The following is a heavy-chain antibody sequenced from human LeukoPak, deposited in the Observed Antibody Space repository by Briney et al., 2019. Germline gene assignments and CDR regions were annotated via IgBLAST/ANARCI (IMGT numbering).Heavy chain of an antibody. V-gene: IGHV4-4*07. D-gene: IGHD3-10*01. CDR3: ARETRIRGVSVRESHYFYYYGMDV. CDR1: GGSIDNFY. CDR2: IYANGDT. Sequence: SETLSLTCTVSGGSIDNFYWTWIRQPAGRGLEWIGRIYANGDTNYNPSLRSQLTLSVATSRNQFSLRLTSVTAADTAVYYCARETRIRGVSVRESHYFYYYGMDVWGQGTTVIVSS. J-gene: IGHJ6*02.